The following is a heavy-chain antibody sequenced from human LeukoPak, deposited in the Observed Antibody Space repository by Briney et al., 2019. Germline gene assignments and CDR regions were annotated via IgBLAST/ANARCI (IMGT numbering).Heavy chain of an antibody. CDR2: ISYDGSNK. CDR3: AKDRGSRSPYYFDY. CDR1: GFTFSSYG. J-gene: IGHJ4*02. V-gene: IGHV3-30*18. D-gene: IGHD1-26*01. Sequence: GGSLRLSCATSGFTFSSYGMHWVRQAPGKGLEWVAVISYDGSNKYYADSVKGRFTISRDNSKNTLYLQINSLSAEDTAVYYCAKDRGSRSPYYFDYWGQGTLVTVSS.